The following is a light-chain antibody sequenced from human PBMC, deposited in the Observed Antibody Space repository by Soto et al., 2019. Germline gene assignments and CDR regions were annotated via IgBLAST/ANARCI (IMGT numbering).Light chain of an antibody. CDR2: AAS. J-gene: IGKJ1*01. CDR3: QQLNNYPRT. V-gene: IGKV1-9*01. CDR1: QSVNTY. Sequence: DIQMTQSPSSLSASVGDRVTITCRASQSVNTYLHWYQQKAGQAPKLLIYAASNLQSGVPSRFSGSGSATDFTLTISSLQPEDFATYYCQQLNNYPRTFGQGTKVDIK.